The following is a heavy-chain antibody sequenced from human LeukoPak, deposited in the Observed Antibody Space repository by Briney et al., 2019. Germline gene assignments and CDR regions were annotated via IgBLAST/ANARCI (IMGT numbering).Heavy chain of an antibody. CDR3: ARRYSGSYGGVWFDP. J-gene: IGHJ5*02. CDR1: GYTFTSYG. V-gene: IGHV1-18*01. D-gene: IGHD1-26*01. CDR2: ISAYNGNT. Sequence: ASVKVSCKASGYTFTSYGISWVRQAAGQGLEGMGWISAYNGNTNYAKKLQGRVTMTTDTSTSTAYMALRSLRSDDPTVYYFARRYSGSYGGVWFDPWGQGTLVTVSS.